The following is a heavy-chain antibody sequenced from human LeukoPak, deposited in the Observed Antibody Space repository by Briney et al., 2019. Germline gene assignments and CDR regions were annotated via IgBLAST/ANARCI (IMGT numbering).Heavy chain of an antibody. V-gene: IGHV4-31*03. D-gene: IGHD3-3*01. CDR1: GGSFSSDNYY. CDR2: IYHSGRT. CDR3: ARFTDFWIIRFDY. J-gene: IGHJ4*02. Sequence: SQTLSLTCTVSGGSFSSDNYYWSWIRQHPGKGLEWIGYIYHSGRTHYNPYRQSRVAISVDTSKNHFSLKLTYVTAAHTAVYYCARFTDFWIIRFDYWGQGTLVTASS.